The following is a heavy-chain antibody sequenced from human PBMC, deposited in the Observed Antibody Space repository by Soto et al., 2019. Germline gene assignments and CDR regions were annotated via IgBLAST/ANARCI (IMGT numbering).Heavy chain of an antibody. V-gene: IGHV3-23*01. CDR2: ISDSGANT. CDR1: GFTFSIYG. Sequence: GSLRLSCAASGFTFSIYGMNWVRQAPGKRLEWVSAISDSGANTYYTDSVRGRFTISRDNSKKTLYLQMNSLRAEDTAVYFCAKETGSRGPFDSWGHGTLVTVSS. J-gene: IGHJ4*01. D-gene: IGHD3-10*01. CDR3: AKETGSRGPFDS.